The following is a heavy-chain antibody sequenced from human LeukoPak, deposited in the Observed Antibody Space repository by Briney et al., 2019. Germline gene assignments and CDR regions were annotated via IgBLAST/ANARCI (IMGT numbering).Heavy chain of an antibody. Sequence: ASVKVSCKASGYTFTSYGISWVRQAPGQGLEWMGWISAYNGNTNYAQKLQGRVTMTTDTSTSTAYMELRSLRSDDTAVYYCARIPAPDTYYYDSSGYYYGYYFDYWGQGTLVTVSS. CDR3: ARIPAPDTYYYDSSGYYYGYYFDY. D-gene: IGHD3-22*01. CDR1: GYTFTSYG. CDR2: ISAYNGNT. J-gene: IGHJ4*02. V-gene: IGHV1-18*01.